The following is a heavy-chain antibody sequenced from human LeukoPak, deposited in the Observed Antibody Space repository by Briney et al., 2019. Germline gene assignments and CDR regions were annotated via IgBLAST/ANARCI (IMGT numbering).Heavy chain of an antibody. CDR1: GFTFSSYA. Sequence: GGSLRLSCAASGFTFSSYAMSWVRQAPGKGLEWVSVIYSGGSTYYADSVKGRFTISRDNSKNTLYLQMNSLRAEDTAVYYCARENYGTLDYWGQGTLVTVSS. CDR2: IYSGGST. D-gene: IGHD4-17*01. CDR3: ARENYGTLDY. V-gene: IGHV3-53*01. J-gene: IGHJ4*02.